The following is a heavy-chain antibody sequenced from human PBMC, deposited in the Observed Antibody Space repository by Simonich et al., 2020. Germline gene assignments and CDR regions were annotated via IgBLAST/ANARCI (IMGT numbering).Heavy chain of an antibody. CDR2: IFPRDADT. Sequence: EVQLVQSGAEVKKPGESLTISCKGSGYSFTSYWIGWVRQMPGKGLAWRGIIFPRDADTRYSPSFQGQVTISADKSIRTAYLQWSSLKASDTAMYYCARQLNDFDIWGQGTMVTVSS. CDR3: ARQLNDFDI. V-gene: IGHV5-51*01. CDR1: GYSFTSYW. J-gene: IGHJ3*02. D-gene: IGHD1-1*01.